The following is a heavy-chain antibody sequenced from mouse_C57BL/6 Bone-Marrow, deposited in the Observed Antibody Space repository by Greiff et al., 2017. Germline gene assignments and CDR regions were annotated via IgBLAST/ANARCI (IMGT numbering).Heavy chain of an antibody. Sequence: QVQLKQPGAELVKPGASVKMSCKASGYTFTSYWITWVKQRPGQGLEWIGDISPGSGSTNYNEKFKSKATLTVDTSSSTAYMQLSSLTSEDSAVYYCAVITTVVATDYWGQGTTLTVSS. CDR1: GYTFTSYW. D-gene: IGHD1-1*01. CDR3: AVITTVVATDY. CDR2: ISPGSGST. J-gene: IGHJ2*01. V-gene: IGHV1-55*01.